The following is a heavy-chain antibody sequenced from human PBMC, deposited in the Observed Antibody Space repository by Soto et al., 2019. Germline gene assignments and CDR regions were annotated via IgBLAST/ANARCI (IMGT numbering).Heavy chain of an antibody. J-gene: IGHJ6*02. Sequence: ASVKVSCKASGYTFTSYGISWVRQAPGQGLEWMGWINPNSGGTNYAQKFQGWVTMTRDTSISTAYMELSRLRSDDTAVYYCARDMRFGELLSYYYYYGMDVWGQGTTVTVSS. V-gene: IGHV1-2*04. CDR1: GYTFTSYG. CDR2: INPNSGGT. CDR3: ARDMRFGELLSYYYYYGMDV. D-gene: IGHD3-10*01.